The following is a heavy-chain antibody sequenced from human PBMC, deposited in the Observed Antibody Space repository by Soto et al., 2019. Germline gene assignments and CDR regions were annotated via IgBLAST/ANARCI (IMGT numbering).Heavy chain of an antibody. D-gene: IGHD6-19*01. CDR1: GFTFSSYA. V-gene: IGHV3-30-3*01. J-gene: IGHJ6*02. CDR3: AREAGYSSGWGLYYGMDV. Sequence: QVQLVESGGGVVQPGRSLRLSCAASGFTFSSYAMHWVRQAPGKGLEWVAVISYDGSNKYYADSVKGRFTISRDNSKNTLYLQMNSLRAEDTAVYYCAREAGYSSGWGLYYGMDVWGQGTTVTVSS. CDR2: ISYDGSNK.